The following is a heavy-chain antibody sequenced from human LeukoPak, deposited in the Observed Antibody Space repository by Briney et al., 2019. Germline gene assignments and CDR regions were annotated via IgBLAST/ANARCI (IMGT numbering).Heavy chain of an antibody. J-gene: IGHJ6*03. D-gene: IGHD2-15*01. Sequence: ASVKVSCKASGYTFTGYYMHWVRQAPGQGLEWMGWINPNSGGTIYAQKFQGRVTMTRDTSISTAYMELSRLRSDDTAVYYCARGPGVIAATYRYNYYYYTDVWGKGTTVTISS. CDR3: ARGPGVIAATYRYNYYYYTDV. CDR2: INPNSGGT. CDR1: GYTFTGYY. V-gene: IGHV1-2*02.